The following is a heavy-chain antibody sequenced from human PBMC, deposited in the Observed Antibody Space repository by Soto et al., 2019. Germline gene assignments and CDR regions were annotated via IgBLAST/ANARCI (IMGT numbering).Heavy chain of an antibody. D-gene: IGHD2-2*01. V-gene: IGHV4-31*03. J-gene: IGHJ6*02. CDR2: IYYSGST. Sequence: QVQLQESGPGLVKPSQTLSLTCTVSGGSISSGGYYWSWIRQHPGMGLEWVGYIYYSGSTYYNPYLNSRVTISVDTSKNHYSLKLSSVTAADTAVYYCARDQSLGVGADGYYYYGMDVWGQGTTVTVSS. CDR3: ARDQSLGVGADGYYYYGMDV. CDR1: GGSISSGGYY.